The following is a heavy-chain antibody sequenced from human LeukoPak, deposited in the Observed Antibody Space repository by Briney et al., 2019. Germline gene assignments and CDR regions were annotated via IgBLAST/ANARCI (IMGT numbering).Heavy chain of an antibody. CDR2: IHTSGST. J-gene: IGHJ5*02. V-gene: IGHV4-4*07. CDR1: GDSLGNFY. CDR3: ARFAPIASGGPNWVDP. Sequence: ETLSLTCTVSGDSLGNFYWSWIRQPAGKGLEWIGRIHTSGSTKYNPSLGSRVTMSVDTSKNQFSLNLRSVTAADTAVYYCARFAPIASGGPNWVDPWGQGTPVTVSS. D-gene: IGHD6-13*01.